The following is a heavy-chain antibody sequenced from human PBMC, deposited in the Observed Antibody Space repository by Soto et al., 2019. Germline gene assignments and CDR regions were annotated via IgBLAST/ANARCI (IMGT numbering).Heavy chain of an antibody. CDR2: SSGSSGDT. CDR1: GFTFSDYY. J-gene: IGHJ5*02. D-gene: IGHD3-16*01. CDR3: ARGLGWLDP. Sequence: QVQLVESGGGLVKAGGSLRLSCAASGFTFSDYYMSWIRQAPGKGLEWVSYSSGSSGDTNYADSVKGRFTISRDNAKKSLYLQMNSLRAEDTAVYYCARGLGWLDPWGQGTLVTVSS. V-gene: IGHV3-11*06.